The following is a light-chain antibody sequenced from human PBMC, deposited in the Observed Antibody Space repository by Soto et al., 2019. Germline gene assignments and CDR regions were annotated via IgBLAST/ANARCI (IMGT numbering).Light chain of an antibody. CDR2: DDN. V-gene: IGLV1-51*01. CDR1: SSNIGGNS. CDR3: GSWDSSLSAYV. Sequence: QSVLTQPPSVSSAPGQKVTISFSGISSNIGGNSVSLYQQLPGTAAKLLIYDDNKRRSGIPDRFSGSKSGASATLGITGFQTGDEADYYCGSWDSSLSAYVFGTGTKVTVL. J-gene: IGLJ1*01.